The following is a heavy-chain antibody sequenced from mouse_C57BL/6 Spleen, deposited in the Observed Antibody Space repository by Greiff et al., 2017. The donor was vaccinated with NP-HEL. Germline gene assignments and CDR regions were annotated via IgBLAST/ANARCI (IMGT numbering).Heavy chain of an antibody. CDR3: AKIGLTGNFDY. CDR1: GYSFTGYY. J-gene: IGHJ2*01. CDR2: INPSTGGT. D-gene: IGHD4-1*01. Sequence: EVMLVESGPELVKPGASVKISCKASGYSFTGYYMNWVKQSPEKSLEWIGEINPSTGGTTYNQKFKAKATLTVDKSSSTAYMQLKSLTSEDSAVYYCAKIGLTGNFDYWGQGTTLTVSS. V-gene: IGHV1-42*01.